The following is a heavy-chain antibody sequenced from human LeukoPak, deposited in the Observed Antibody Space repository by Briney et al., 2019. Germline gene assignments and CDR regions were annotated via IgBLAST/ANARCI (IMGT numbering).Heavy chain of an antibody. V-gene: IGHV3-11*01. J-gene: IGHJ5*02. Sequence: PGGSLRLSCAASGFTFSDYYMSWIRQAPGKGLEWVSYISSSGSTIYYADSVKGRFTISRDNANNSLYLQMNSLRAEDTAVYYCARGYYYDSSWFDPWGQGTLVTVSS. CDR1: GFTFSDYY. CDR2: ISSSGSTI. CDR3: ARGYYYDSSWFDP. D-gene: IGHD3-22*01.